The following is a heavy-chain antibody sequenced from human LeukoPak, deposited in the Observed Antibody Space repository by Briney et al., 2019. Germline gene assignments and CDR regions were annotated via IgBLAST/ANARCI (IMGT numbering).Heavy chain of an antibody. CDR1: GFISSGSD. Sequence: PGGSLKLSCAASGFISSGSDMHWVRQASGKGLEWVGRIGIKANNYATAYAAALKGRFTIPRDDSKNTAYLQMTSLTTEDTAVYYCTAYWKGHQWGQGTLVTVSS. V-gene: IGHV3-73*01. CDR3: TAYWKGHQ. J-gene: IGHJ4*02. D-gene: IGHD1-1*01. CDR2: IGIKANNYAT.